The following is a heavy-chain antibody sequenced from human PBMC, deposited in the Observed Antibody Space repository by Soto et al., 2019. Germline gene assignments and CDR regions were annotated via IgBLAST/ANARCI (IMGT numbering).Heavy chain of an antibody. CDR1: GGSFSGYY. Sequence: QVQLQQWGAGLLKPSETLSLTCAVYGGSFSGYYWSWIRQPPGKGLGWIGEINHSGSTNYNPSLKSRVTISVDTSKNQFSLKLSSVTAADTAVYYCARGQSIRVRGVISGYYMDVWGKGTTVTVSS. CDR3: ARGQSIRVRGVISGYYMDV. V-gene: IGHV4-34*01. J-gene: IGHJ6*03. D-gene: IGHD3-10*01. CDR2: INHSGST.